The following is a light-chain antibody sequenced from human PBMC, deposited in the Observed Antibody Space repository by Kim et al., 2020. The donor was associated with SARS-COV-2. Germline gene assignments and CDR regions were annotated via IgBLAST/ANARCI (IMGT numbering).Light chain of an antibody. CDR1: RSINED. J-gene: IGKJ4*01. Sequence: LSPGERATLSCRASRSINEDLAWYQLRPGQPPRLLIYDASSLATGIPARFGSSGSGTDFTLTIDSLEPDDFALYYCHQRSDWPPTFGGGTKVDIK. CDR3: HQRSDWPPT. CDR2: DAS. V-gene: IGKV3-11*01.